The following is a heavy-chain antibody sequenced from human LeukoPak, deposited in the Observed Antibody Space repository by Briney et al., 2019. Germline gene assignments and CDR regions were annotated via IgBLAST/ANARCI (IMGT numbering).Heavy chain of an antibody. J-gene: IGHJ3*02. CDR1: GFTVSSNS. D-gene: IGHD3-22*01. V-gene: IGHV3-53*01. CDR3: ANPMYYYDSSAPGDAFDI. Sequence: PGGSLRLSCTVSGFTVSSNSMSWVRQAPGKGLEWVSFIYSDNTHYLDSVKGRFTISRDNAKKSLYLQMNSLRAEDTALYYCANPMYYYDSSAPGDAFDIWGQGTMVTVSS. CDR2: IYSDNT.